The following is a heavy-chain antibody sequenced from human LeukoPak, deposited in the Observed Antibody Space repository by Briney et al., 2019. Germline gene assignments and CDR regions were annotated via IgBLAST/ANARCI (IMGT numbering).Heavy chain of an antibody. V-gene: IGHV3-33*01. J-gene: IGHJ5*02. Sequence: GGSLGLSCAASGFTFSNYGMHWVRQAPGKGLEWVAIVWYDGSNKYYADSVKGRFTISRDNTKNTLYLQMNSLRVEDTAVYYCAREQFDPWGQGTLVTVSA. CDR2: VWYDGSNK. CDR1: GFTFSNYG. CDR3: AREQFDP.